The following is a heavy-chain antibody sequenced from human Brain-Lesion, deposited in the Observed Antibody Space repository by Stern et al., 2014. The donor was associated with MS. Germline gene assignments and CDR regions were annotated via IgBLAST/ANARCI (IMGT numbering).Heavy chain of an antibody. D-gene: IGHD6-19*01. CDR3: AKDKKDSSGWNLYFYGMDV. CDR1: GFTFSSYG. V-gene: IGHV3-33*06. Sequence: VQLVESGGGVVKPGRSLRLSCAVSGFTFSSYGMYWVRQAPGQGLEWVAGIWVDGTKKNYIESVKGRFTISRDNSKNTLSLQMTSLRAEDTAVYYCAKDKKDSSGWNLYFYGMDVWGQGTTVIVSS. J-gene: IGHJ6*02. CDR2: IWVDGTKK.